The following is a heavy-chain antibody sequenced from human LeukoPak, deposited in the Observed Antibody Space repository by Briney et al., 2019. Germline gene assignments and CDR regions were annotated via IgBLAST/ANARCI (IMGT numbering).Heavy chain of an antibody. CDR2: IYYSGST. CDR3: ARGSIKNFDY. V-gene: IGHV4-59*01. CDR1: GGSISSYY. J-gene: IGHJ4*02. D-gene: IGHD3-9*01. Sequence: PSETLSLTCTVSGGSISSYYWSWIRQPPGKGLEWIGYIYYSGSTNYNPSLKCRVTISVDTSKNQFSLKLSSVTAADTAVYYCARGSIKNFDYWGQGTLVTVSS.